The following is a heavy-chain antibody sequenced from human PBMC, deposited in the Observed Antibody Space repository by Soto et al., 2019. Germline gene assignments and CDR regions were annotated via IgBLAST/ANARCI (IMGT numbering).Heavy chain of an antibody. CDR1: GGTFSSYA. Sequence: SVKVSCKASGGTFSSYAISWVRQAPGQGLEWMGGIIPIFGTANYAQKFQGRVTITADESTSTAYMELSSLRSEDTAVYYCARVTYGITYYYYGMDVWGQGTTVTVSS. J-gene: IGHJ6*02. CDR3: ARVTYGITYYYYGMDV. D-gene: IGHD4-17*01. V-gene: IGHV1-69*13. CDR2: IIPIFGTA.